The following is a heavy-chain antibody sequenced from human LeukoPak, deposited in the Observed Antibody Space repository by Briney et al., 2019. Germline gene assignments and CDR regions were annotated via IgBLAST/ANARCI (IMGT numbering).Heavy chain of an antibody. CDR1: GFTFSTYW. V-gene: IGHV3-74*01. Sequence: PGGSLRLSCAASGFTFSTYWMHWVRQAPGKGPVWVSRISSDGSSTGYADSVKGRFTTSRDNSKNTVYLQMNSLRAEDTAVYYCARVGSDSGSYYDYWGQGTLVTVSS. J-gene: IGHJ4*02. D-gene: IGHD1-26*01. CDR2: ISSDGSST. CDR3: ARVGSDSGSYYDY.